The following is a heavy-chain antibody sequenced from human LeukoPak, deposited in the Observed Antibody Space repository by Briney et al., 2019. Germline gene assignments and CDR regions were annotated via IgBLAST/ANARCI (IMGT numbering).Heavy chain of an antibody. CDR1: GYSISSGYY. CDR3: ARAVAGTPYYYMDV. V-gene: IGHV4-61*01. Sequence: SETLSLTCTVSGYSISSGYYWSWIRQPPGKGLEWIGYIYYSGSTNYNPSLKSRVTISVDTSKNQFSLKLSSVTAADTAVYYCARAVAGTPYYYMDVWGKGTTVTVSS. CDR2: IYYSGST. D-gene: IGHD6-19*01. J-gene: IGHJ6*03.